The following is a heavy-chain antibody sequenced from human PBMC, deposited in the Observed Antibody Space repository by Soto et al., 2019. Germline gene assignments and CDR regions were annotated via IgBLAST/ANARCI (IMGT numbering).Heavy chain of an antibody. D-gene: IGHD2-2*02. Sequence: QVQLVQSGAEVKKPGASVKVSCKASGYTFTSYYMHWVRQAPGQGLGWMGIINPSGGSTSYAQKFQGRVTMTRDTSTSTVYMELSSLRSEDTAVYYCAREGIVVVPAAIRGAFDIWGQGTMVTVSS. V-gene: IGHV1-46*01. CDR2: INPSGGST. CDR1: GYTFTSYY. CDR3: AREGIVVVPAAIRGAFDI. J-gene: IGHJ3*02.